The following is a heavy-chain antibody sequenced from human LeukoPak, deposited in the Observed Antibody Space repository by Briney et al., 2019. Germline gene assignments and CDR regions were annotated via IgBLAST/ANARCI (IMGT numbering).Heavy chain of an antibody. D-gene: IGHD3-22*01. CDR3: AKELDPDYYDSSAYYYGSFDS. Sequence: GGSLRLSCAASGFTFNSYAMTWVRQAPGKGLEWVSTISGSGGSTYYEDSVKGRFTISRDNSKNTLCLQMSSLRAEDTAVYYCAKELDPDYYDSSAYYYGSFDSWGQGTLVTVSS. CDR1: GFTFNSYA. V-gene: IGHV3-23*01. CDR2: ISGSGGST. J-gene: IGHJ4*02.